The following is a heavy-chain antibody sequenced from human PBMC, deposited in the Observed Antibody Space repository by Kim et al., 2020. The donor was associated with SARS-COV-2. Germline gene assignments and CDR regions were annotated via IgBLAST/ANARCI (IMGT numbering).Heavy chain of an antibody. Sequence: SETLSLTCTVSADSIADYFWSWIRQPPGRGLEWIGDIYSSGNAYYNPSLKTRVTMSVDASENQFSLKLSSVTAADSAVYYCARGGNNFCLGWYAFWGRG. D-gene: IGHD6-19*01. CDR1: ADSIADYF. CDR3: ARGGNNFCLGWYAF. V-gene: IGHV4-59*01. J-gene: IGHJ4*02. CDR2: IYSSGNA.